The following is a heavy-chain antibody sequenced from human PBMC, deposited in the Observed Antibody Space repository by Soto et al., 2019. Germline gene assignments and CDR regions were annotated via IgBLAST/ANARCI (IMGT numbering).Heavy chain of an antibody. CDR3: ARDYWANEKRFES. J-gene: IGHJ4*02. Sequence: SETLCLTCTVSGGSVNSGSDYWTWIRQSPGRGLEWIGYVYYSGTTKYNPSLKSRATISVDTTNNQFSLRLGPMTPADTAVYYCARDYWANEKRFESWGQGTLVTVSS. CDR1: GGSVNSGSDY. V-gene: IGHV4-61*01. D-gene: IGHD2-8*02. CDR2: VYYSGTT.